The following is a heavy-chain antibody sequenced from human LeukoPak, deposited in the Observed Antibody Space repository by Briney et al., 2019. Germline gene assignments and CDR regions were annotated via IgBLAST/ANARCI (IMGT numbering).Heavy chain of an antibody. CDR1: GGSFSGYY. J-gene: IGHJ4*02. V-gene: IGHV4-34*01. CDR3: ARRGAYHDY. D-gene: IGHD2-2*01. CDR2: INHSGST. Sequence: SETLSLTCAVYGGSFSGYYWSWIRQPPGKGLEWIGEINHSGSTNYNPFPKSRVTISVDTSKNQFSLKLSSVTAADTAVYYCARRGAYHDYWGQGTLVTVSS.